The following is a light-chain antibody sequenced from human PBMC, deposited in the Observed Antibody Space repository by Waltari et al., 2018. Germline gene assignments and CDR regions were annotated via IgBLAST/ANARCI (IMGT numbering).Light chain of an antibody. CDR1: SSNIGSNT. V-gene: IGLV1-44*01. J-gene: IGLJ3*02. Sequence: QSVLTQPPSASGTPGQRVTISCSGSSSNIGSNTVNWYQQLPGTATKLLIYSNNQRPSGVPARFSGSKSCTSASLAISGLQSEDEADYYCAAWDDSLNGWVFGGGTKLTVL. CDR3: AAWDDSLNGWV. CDR2: SNN.